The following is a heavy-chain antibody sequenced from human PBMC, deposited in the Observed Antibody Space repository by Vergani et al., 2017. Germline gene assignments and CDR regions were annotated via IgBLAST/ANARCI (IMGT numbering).Heavy chain of an antibody. J-gene: IGHJ6*03. CDR2: IYTSGST. Sequence: QVQLQESGPGLVKPSQTLSLTCTVSGGSISSGSYYWSWIRQPAGKGLEWIGRIYTSGSTNYNPSLKSRVTISVDTSKNQFSLKLSAVTAADTAVYYCARDRAGAPDYYYYMDVWGKGTTVTVSS. D-gene: IGHD5-24*01. V-gene: IGHV4-61*02. CDR1: GGSISSGSYY. CDR3: ARDRAGAPDYYYYMDV.